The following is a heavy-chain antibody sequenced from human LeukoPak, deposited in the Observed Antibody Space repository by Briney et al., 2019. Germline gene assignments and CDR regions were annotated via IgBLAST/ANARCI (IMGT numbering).Heavy chain of an antibody. CDR2: INPKSGDT. Sequence: ASVKVSCKASGYTFTGYYMHWVRQAPGQRLEWMGWINPKSGDTKYAQKFQGRVTMTRDTSISTAYMELTSLRSDDTAVYYCASHLLSLQQLVLGDASDIWGPGTLVSVSS. V-gene: IGHV1-2*02. CDR1: GYTFTGYY. CDR3: ASHLLSLQQLVLGDASDI. D-gene: IGHD1-1*01. J-gene: IGHJ4*01.